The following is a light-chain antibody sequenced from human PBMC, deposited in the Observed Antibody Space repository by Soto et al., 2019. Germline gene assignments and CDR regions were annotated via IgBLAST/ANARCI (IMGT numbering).Light chain of an antibody. V-gene: IGKV3-20*01. CDR2: GAS. CDR1: QSVSSNY. CDR3: QQYDTSPRT. Sequence: IVLTQSPGTLSLSPGERATLSCRASQSVSSNYLAWYQQKGGQAPRLLIYGASRRATGIPTRFSGSASGTDFTLTISRLEPEDFAVYYCQQYDTSPRTFGQGTKVEI. J-gene: IGKJ1*01.